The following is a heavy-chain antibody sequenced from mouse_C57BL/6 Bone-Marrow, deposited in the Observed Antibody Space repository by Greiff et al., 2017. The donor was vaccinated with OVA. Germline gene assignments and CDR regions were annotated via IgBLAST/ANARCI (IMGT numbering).Heavy chain of an antibody. CDR3: TRYGTPYYYAMDY. Sequence: QVQLQQSGAELVRPGASVTLSCKASGYTFTDYEMHWVKQTPVHGLEWIGAIDPETGGTAYNQKFKGKAILTVDKSSSTAYMELRSLTSEDSAVYYCTRYGTPYYYAMDYWGQGTSVTVST. CDR1: GYTFTDYE. J-gene: IGHJ4*01. V-gene: IGHV1-15*01. CDR2: IDPETGGT. D-gene: IGHD1-1*01.